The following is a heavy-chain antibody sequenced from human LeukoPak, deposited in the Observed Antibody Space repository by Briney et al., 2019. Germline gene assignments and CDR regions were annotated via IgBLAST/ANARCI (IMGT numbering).Heavy chain of an antibody. J-gene: IGHJ5*02. V-gene: IGHV1-69*05. CDR2: IIPIFGTA. Sequence: GSSVKVSCKASGGTFSSYAISWVRQAPGQGLEWVGGIIPIFGTANYAQKFQGRVTITTDESTSTAYMELSSLRSEDTAVYYCARDSSGFFWFDPWGQGTLVTVSS. CDR3: ARDSSGFFWFDP. D-gene: IGHD3-22*01. CDR1: GGTFSSYA.